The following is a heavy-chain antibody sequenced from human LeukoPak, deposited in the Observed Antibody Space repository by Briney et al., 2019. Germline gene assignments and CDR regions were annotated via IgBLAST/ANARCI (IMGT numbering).Heavy chain of an antibody. D-gene: IGHD3-3*01. J-gene: IGHJ6*03. CDR1: GYTFTSYG. V-gene: IGHV1-18*01. CDR2: ISAYNGNT. CDR3: ARDGVLRFLEWFRYYYYYMDV. Sequence: GASVKVSCKASGYTFTSYGISWVRQAPGQGLEWMGWISAYNGNTNYAQKLQGRVTMTTDTSTSTAYMELRSLRSDDTAVYYCARDGVLRFLEWFRYYYYYMDVWGKGTTVTVSS.